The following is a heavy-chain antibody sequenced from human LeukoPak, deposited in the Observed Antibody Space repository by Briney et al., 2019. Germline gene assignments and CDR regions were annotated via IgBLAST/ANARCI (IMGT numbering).Heavy chain of an antibody. D-gene: IGHD3-10*01. Sequence: ASVKVSCKASGYTFTSYGISWVRQAPGQGLEWMGWISAYNGNTSYAQKLQGRVTMTTDTSTSTAYMELRSLRSDDTAVYYCARDREYYYGSGSYPDWFDPWGQGTLVTVSS. CDR2: ISAYNGNT. J-gene: IGHJ5*02. CDR3: ARDREYYYGSGSYPDWFDP. V-gene: IGHV1-18*01. CDR1: GYTFTSYG.